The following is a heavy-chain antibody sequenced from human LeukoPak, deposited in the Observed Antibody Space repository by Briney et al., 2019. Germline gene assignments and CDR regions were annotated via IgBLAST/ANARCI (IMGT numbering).Heavy chain of an antibody. Sequence: ASVKVSCKVSGYTLTELSMHWVRQAPGKGLEWMGGYDPEDGATIYAQKFQGRVTMTEDTSTDTAYMELSSLRSEDTAVYYCATVVLYSGYYFDYWGQGTLVTVSS. CDR2: YDPEDGAT. J-gene: IGHJ4*02. V-gene: IGHV1-24*01. D-gene: IGHD5-12*01. CDR3: ATVVLYSGYYFDY. CDR1: GYTLTELS.